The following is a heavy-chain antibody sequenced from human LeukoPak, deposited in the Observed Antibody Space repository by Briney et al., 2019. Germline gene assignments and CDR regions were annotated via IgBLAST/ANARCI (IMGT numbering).Heavy chain of an antibody. CDR2: ISGSSGNT. J-gene: IGHJ4*02. CDR3: VRGRYCSGGSCSGSYFDY. D-gene: IGHD2-15*01. CDR1: GFTFSSYA. Sequence: GGSLRLSCTASGFTFSSYAMSWVRQAPGKGLEWVSGISGSSGNTYYADSVKGQFTISRDNSKNTLYLQMNSLRADDTAVYFCVRGRYCSGGSCSGSYFDYWGQGTLVTVSS. V-gene: IGHV3-23*01.